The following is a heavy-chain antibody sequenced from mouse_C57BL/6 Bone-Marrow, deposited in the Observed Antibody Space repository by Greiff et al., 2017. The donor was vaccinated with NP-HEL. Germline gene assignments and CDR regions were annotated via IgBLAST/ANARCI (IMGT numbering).Heavy chain of an antibody. CDR1: GYTFTEYT. CDR3: ARHEDRYYGSGYAMDY. J-gene: IGHJ4*01. D-gene: IGHD1-1*01. CDR2: FYPGSGRL. Sequence: QVQLKQSGAELVKPGASVKLSCKASGYTFTEYTIHWVKQRSGQGLEWIGWFYPGSGRLKYNEKFKDKATLTADKSSSTVYMELSRLTSEDSAVYFCARHEDRYYGSGYAMDYWGQGTSVTVSS. V-gene: IGHV1-62-2*01.